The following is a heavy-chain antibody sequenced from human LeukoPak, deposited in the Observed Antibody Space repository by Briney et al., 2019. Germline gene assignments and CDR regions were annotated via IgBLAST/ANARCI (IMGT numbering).Heavy chain of an antibody. D-gene: IGHD6-13*01. CDR3: ARDTSGYSSSEDYYYGMDV. Sequence: SQTLSLTCTVSGGSISSGGYYWSWIRQHPGKGLEWIGYIYYSGSTYYNPSLKSRVTISVDTSKNQFSLKLSSVTAADTAVYYCARDTSGYSSSEDYYYGMDVWGQGTTVTVSS. J-gene: IGHJ6*02. CDR1: GGSISSGGYY. V-gene: IGHV4-31*03. CDR2: IYYSGST.